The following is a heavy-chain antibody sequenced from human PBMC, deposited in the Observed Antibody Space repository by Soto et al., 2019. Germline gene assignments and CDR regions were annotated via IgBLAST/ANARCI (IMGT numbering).Heavy chain of an antibody. D-gene: IGHD2-2*01. Sequence: SVKVSCKASGGTFSSYTISWVRQAPGQRLEWMGRIIPILGIANYAQKFQGRVTITADKSTSTAYMELSSLRSEDTAVYYCASNIVVVPAATFYYGMDVWGQGTTVTVSS. V-gene: IGHV1-69*02. J-gene: IGHJ6*02. CDR1: GGTFSSYT. CDR3: ASNIVVVPAATFYYGMDV. CDR2: IIPILGIA.